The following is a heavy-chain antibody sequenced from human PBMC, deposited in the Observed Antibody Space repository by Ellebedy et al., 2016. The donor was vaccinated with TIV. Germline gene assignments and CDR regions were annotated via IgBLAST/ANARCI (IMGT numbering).Heavy chain of an antibody. Sequence: GESLKISCAASGFSFRNYWMGWLRQAPGKGLEWVANIYQDGSETYYVDSVKGRFTISRDNAKNSLYLQMNSLRVEDTAVYYCARRGSYGDYAVQINNWFDRWGQGTLVTV. D-gene: IGHD4-17*01. CDR1: GFSFRNYW. CDR3: ARRGSYGDYAVQINNWFDR. V-gene: IGHV3-7*01. J-gene: IGHJ5*02. CDR2: IYQDGSET.